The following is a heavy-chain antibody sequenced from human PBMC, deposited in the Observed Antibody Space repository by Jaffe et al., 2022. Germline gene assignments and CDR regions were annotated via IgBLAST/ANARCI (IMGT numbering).Heavy chain of an antibody. CDR2: IYYSGST. D-gene: IGHD3-10*01. J-gene: IGHJ5*02. CDR3: ARLGAYYGSGTKVDP. CDR1: GGSISSSSYY. V-gene: IGHV4-39*01. Sequence: QLQLQESGPGLVKPSETLSLTCTVSGGSISSSSYYWGWIRQPPGKGLEWIGSIYYSGSTYYNPSLKSRVTISVDTSKNQFSLKLSSVTAADTAVYYCARLGAYYGSGTKVDPWGQGTLVTVSS.